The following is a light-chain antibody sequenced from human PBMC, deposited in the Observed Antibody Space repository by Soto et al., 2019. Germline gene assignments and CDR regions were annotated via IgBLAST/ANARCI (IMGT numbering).Light chain of an antibody. CDR2: GAS. V-gene: IGKV1-39*01. CDR1: PIISSC. J-gene: IGKJ2*01. Sequence: DIQMTQSPSSLSASVGDRVTITCRASPIISSCLNWYQQEPGKAPKLLIYGASSLQRGVPSRFSGGGSGTDFTLTICSLQPEDFATYYCQQSYSTPYPFGQGTELEIK. CDR3: QQSYSTPYP.